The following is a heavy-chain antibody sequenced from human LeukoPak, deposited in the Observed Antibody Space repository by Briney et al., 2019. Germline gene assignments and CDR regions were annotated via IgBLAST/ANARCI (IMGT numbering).Heavy chain of an antibody. CDR1: GFIFSSHG. V-gene: IGHV3-30*18. D-gene: IGHD1-26*01. CDR3: AKDMELAS. CDR2: ISYDGSNE. Sequence: GGSLRLSCAASGFIFSSHGMHWVRQAPGKGLEWVAVISYDGSNEYYADSVKGRFVISRDNSKNTLYLQMNNLRGEDTAEYYCAKDMELASWGQGTLVTVSS. J-gene: IGHJ5*02.